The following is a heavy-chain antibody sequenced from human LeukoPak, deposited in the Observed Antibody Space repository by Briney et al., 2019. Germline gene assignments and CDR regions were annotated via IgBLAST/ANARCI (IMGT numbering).Heavy chain of an antibody. V-gene: IGHV1-69*05. CDR3: ASEGNYDSSGYSRYNYYYMDV. CDR1: GGTFSSYS. D-gene: IGHD3-22*01. J-gene: IGHJ6*03. CDR2: IIPAFGTA. Sequence: GASVKLSCKGSGGTFSSYSISWVRQAPGQGLEWMGGIIPAFGTAHYAEKFQGRVTFTTDESTTTAYMELRSLRSEDTAVYYCASEGNYDSSGYSRYNYYYMDVWGKGTAVTVSS.